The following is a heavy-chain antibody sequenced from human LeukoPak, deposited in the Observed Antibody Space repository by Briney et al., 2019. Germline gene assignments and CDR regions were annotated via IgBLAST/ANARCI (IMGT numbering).Heavy chain of an antibody. CDR3: ARGPINSSGWYRGDNWFDP. CDR1: GYTFTSYA. CDR2: INAGNGNT. D-gene: IGHD6-19*01. V-gene: IGHV1-3*01. Sequence: ASVKVSCKASGYTFTSYAMHWVRQAPGQRLEWMGWINAGNGNTKYSQKFQGRVTITRDTSASTAYMELSSLRSEDTAVYYCARGPINSSGWYRGDNWFDPWGQGTLVTVSS. J-gene: IGHJ5*02.